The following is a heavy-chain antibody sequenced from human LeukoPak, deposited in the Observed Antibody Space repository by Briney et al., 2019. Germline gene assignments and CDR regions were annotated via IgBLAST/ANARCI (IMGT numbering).Heavy chain of an antibody. V-gene: IGHV1-18*01. CDR3: ARGPTYYDFWSGYYTEYYFDY. CDR2: ISAYNGNT. D-gene: IGHD3-3*01. J-gene: IGHJ4*02. CDR1: GYTFTSYG. Sequence: ASVKVSCKASGYTFTSYGISWVRQAPGQGLEWMGWISAYNGNTNYAQKLQGRVTMTTDTSTSTAYMELRSLRSDDTAVCYCARGPTYYDFWSGYYTEYYFDYWGQGTLVTVSS.